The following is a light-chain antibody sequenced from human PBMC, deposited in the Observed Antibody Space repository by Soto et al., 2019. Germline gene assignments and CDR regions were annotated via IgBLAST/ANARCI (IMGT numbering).Light chain of an antibody. CDR2: GTN. Sequence: QSVLTQPPSASGTPGQRVTISCSGSSSNIGSNYVYWYQQLPETAPKLLIYGTNQRPSGVPDRFSGSKSGTSASLAISGLRSEDVADYYCATWDDSLSGRVFGGGTKVTVL. V-gene: IGLV1-47*01. CDR1: SSNIGSNY. J-gene: IGLJ3*02. CDR3: ATWDDSLSGRV.